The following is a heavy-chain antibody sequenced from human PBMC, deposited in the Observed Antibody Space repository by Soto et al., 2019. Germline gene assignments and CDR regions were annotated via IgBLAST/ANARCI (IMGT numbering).Heavy chain of an antibody. CDR2: IWYDGSNK. CDR1: GFTFSSYG. V-gene: IGHV3-33*01. CDR3: ARESYDSSGHFEY. D-gene: IGHD3-22*01. Sequence: PGGSLRLSCAASGFTFSSYGMHWVRQAPGKGLEWVAVIWYDGSNKYYADSVKGRFTISRDNSKNTLYLQMNSLRAEDTAVYYCARESYDSSGHFEYWGQGTLVTVSS. J-gene: IGHJ4*02.